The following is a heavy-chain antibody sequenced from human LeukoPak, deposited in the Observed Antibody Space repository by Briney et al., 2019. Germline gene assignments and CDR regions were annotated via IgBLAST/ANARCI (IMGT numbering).Heavy chain of an antibody. CDR3: ARVRGGYYFDY. CDR2: INPSGGST. J-gene: IGHJ4*02. V-gene: IGHV1-46*01. Sequence: ASVKASCKASGYTFTSYYMHWVRQAPGQGLEWMGIINPSGGSTSYAQKFQGRVTMTRDTSTSTVYMELSSLRSEDMAVYYCARVRGGYYFDYWGQGTLVTVSS. CDR1: GYTFTSYY. D-gene: IGHD3-10*01.